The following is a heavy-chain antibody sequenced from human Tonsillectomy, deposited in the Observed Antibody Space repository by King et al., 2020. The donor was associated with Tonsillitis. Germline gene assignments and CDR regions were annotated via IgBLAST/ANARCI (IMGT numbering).Heavy chain of an antibody. CDR1: GFTFSNAW. V-gene: IGHV3-15*01. CDR2: IKSKTDGRTT. J-gene: IGHJ4*02. D-gene: IGHD2-2*01. CDR3: TGTACCSSISCYEIDD. Sequence: VQLVESGGGLVKPGGSLRLSCAASGFTFSNAWMSWVRQAPGKGLEWVGRIKSKTDGRTTDYAAPVKGRFIISRDDSKNTLYLQMNGLKTEDTAIYYCTGTACCSSISCYEIDDWGQGTLVTVSS.